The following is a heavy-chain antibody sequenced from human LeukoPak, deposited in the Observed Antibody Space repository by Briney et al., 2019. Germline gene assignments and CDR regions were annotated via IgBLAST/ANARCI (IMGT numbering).Heavy chain of an antibody. V-gene: IGHV3-23*01. D-gene: IGHD3-3*01. CDR3: AKLGITNYDFWSGYFDF. CDR2: ISGSDGST. Sequence: GGSLRLSCAASGYPFYTCAKHGVPHDPRKGVEWGLGISGSDGSTYYADSVKGRFTISRDNSKNTLYLQMNSLRVEDTAMYYCAKLGITNYDFWSGYFDFWGQGTLVTVSS. CDR1: GYPFYTCA. J-gene: IGHJ4*02.